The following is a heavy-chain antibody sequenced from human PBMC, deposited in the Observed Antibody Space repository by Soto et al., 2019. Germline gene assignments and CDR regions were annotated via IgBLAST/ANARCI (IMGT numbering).Heavy chain of an antibody. V-gene: IGHV1-2*02. D-gene: IGHD5-18*01. Sequence: QVQLVQSGAEVKKPGASVKVSYKASGYTFIGYYIHWVRQAPGQRLEWMGWINPKSGGTHYALNFQGRVTMTGDTSINTAYMELSWLTPDDTAVYYCARVVETAMVPLDYWGQGTLVTVSS. CDR1: GYTFIGYY. CDR3: ARVVETAMVPLDY. CDR2: INPKSGGT. J-gene: IGHJ4*02.